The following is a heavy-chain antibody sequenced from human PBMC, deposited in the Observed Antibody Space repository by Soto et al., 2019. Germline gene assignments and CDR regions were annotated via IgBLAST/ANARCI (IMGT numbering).Heavy chain of an antibody. V-gene: IGHV4-31*03. CDR2: VHYSGST. J-gene: IGHJ6*02. CDR3: ARDRGHYDFSTGYAYYYYGMDV. CDR1: GGSINTGGYY. Sequence: QVHLQESGPGLVKPSQTLTLTCTVSGGSINTGGYYWRWIRQHPGKGLEWIGYVHYSGSTYYNPSLKSRVTLSVDTSQNQFSLELTSVTAADTAVYYCARDRGHYDFSTGYAYYYYGMDVWGQGTTVTVSS. D-gene: IGHD3-3*01.